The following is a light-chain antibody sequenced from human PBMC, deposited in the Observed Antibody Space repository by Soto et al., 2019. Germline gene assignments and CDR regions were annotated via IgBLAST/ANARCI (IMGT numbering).Light chain of an antibody. CDR3: QQYNKWPIT. V-gene: IGKV1-39*01. Sequence: DIHMTQTPSSLSASVGDSVTLSCRASQNVNRFLNWYQQKPGKAPKLLIYGADRLQSGVPSRFSGSGSGTDFTLTISSLQSEDSAFYYCQQYNKWPITFGQGTRLEIK. CDR1: QNVNRF. J-gene: IGKJ5*01. CDR2: GAD.